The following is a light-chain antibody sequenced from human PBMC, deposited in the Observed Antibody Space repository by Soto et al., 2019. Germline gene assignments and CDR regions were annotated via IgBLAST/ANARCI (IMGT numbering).Light chain of an antibody. CDR3: QQYGSAYPWT. CDR1: QSVSSNY. Sequence: DIVMTQSPGTLSLSHGERATLSCRASQSVSSNYLAWYQQKPGQAPRLLIYGASSRATGIPDRFSGSGSGTDFTLTIRRLEPEDFAVYYCQQYGSAYPWTFGQGTKVDI. V-gene: IGKV3-20*01. J-gene: IGKJ1*01. CDR2: GAS.